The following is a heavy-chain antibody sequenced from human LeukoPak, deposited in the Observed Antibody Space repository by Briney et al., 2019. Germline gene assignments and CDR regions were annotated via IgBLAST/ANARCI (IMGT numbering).Heavy chain of an antibody. V-gene: IGHV4-34*01. J-gene: IGHJ5*02. Sequence: PSETLSLTCAVYGGSFSGYYWSWIRQPPGKGLEWIGEINHSGSTNYNPSLKSRVTISVDTSKNQFSLKLSSVTAADTAVYYCAREDYDISTGYSEDPWGQGTLVTVSS. CDR2: INHSGST. D-gene: IGHD3-9*01. CDR1: GGSFSGYY. CDR3: AREDYDISTGYSEDP.